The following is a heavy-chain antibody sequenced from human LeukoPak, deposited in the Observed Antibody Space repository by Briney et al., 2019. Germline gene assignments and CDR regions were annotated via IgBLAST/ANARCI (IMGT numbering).Heavy chain of an antibody. Sequence: GESLKISCKGSGYTFTNYWIGWVRQMPGKGLEWMGIIYPGDSDTRYSPSFQGQVTISVDKSITTAYLQWSSLKASDTAMYYCARAPALGGYYFDYWGQGTLVTVSS. J-gene: IGHJ4*02. D-gene: IGHD2-2*01. CDR2: IYPGDSDT. CDR3: ARAPALGGYYFDY. V-gene: IGHV5-51*01. CDR1: GYTFTNYW.